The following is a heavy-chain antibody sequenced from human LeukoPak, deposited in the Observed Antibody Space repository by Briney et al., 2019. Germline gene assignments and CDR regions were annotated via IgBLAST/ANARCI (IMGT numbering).Heavy chain of an antibody. D-gene: IGHD2-15*01. CDR1: GGSFSGYY. J-gene: IGHJ5*02. Sequence: SETLSLTCAVYGGSFSGYYLSWIRQPPGKGLEWIGEINHSGSTNYNPSLKSRVTISVDTSKNQFSLKLSSVTAADTAVYYCARTSVVVAAFLPRAYHGRFDPWGQGTLVTVSS. CDR3: ARTSVVVAAFLPRAYHGRFDP. V-gene: IGHV4-34*01. CDR2: INHSGST.